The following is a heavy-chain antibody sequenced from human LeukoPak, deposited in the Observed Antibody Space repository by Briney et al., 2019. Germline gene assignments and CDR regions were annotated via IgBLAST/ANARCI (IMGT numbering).Heavy chain of an antibody. Sequence: LAGGSLRLSCAASGFTFSSYWMSWVRQAPGKGLEGVANIKQDGSENYYLDSVKGRFTISRDNAKNSLYLQMNSLRAEATAVYYCARVRYCSSTNCYSYFDYWGQGTLVTVSS. CDR3: ARVRYCSSTNCYSYFDY. V-gene: IGHV3-7*01. J-gene: IGHJ4*02. CDR2: IKQDGSEN. D-gene: IGHD2-2*01. CDR1: GFTFSSYW.